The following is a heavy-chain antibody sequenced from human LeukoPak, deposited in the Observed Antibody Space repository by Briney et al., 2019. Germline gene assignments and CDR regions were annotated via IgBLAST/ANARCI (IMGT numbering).Heavy chain of an antibody. CDR1: GGSFSGYY. V-gene: IGHV4-34*01. D-gene: IGHD2-8*01. CDR3: ARGRYCTIGVCYKLTIGTYYYYMDV. J-gene: IGHJ6*03. Sequence: PSETLSLTCAVYGGSFSGYYWSWIRQPPGKGLEWIGEINHSGSTNYNPSLKSRVTISVDTSKNQFSLKLSSVTAADTAVYYCARGRYCTIGVCYKLTIGTYYYYMDVWGKGTTVTVSS. CDR2: INHSGST.